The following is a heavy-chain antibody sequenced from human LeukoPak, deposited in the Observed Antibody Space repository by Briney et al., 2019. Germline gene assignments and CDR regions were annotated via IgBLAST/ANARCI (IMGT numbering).Heavy chain of an antibody. CDR2: VYTSGST. D-gene: IGHD6-19*01. CDR3: ARVSVAEVDY. J-gene: IGHJ4*02. CDR1: GGSISSSSYY. V-gene: IGHV4-61*02. Sequence: SETLSLTCTVSGGSISSSSYYWSWIRQPAGKGLEWIGRVYTSGSTNYNPSLKSRVTISVDTSKNQFSLKLSSVTAADTAVYYCARVSVAEVDYWGQGTLVTVSS.